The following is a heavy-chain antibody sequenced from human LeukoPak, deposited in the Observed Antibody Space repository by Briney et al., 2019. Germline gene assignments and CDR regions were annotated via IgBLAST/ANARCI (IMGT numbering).Heavy chain of an antibody. Sequence: SETLSLTCAVSGGSISSGGYSWSWIRQPPGKGLEWIGEINHSGSTNYNPSLKSRVTISVDTSKNQFSLKLSSVTAADTAVYYCARGRSGSWYIGYYYYGMDVWGQGTTVTVSS. J-gene: IGHJ6*02. V-gene: IGHV4-30-2*01. D-gene: IGHD6-13*01. CDR3: ARGRSGSWYIGYYYYGMDV. CDR2: INHSGST. CDR1: GGSISSGGYS.